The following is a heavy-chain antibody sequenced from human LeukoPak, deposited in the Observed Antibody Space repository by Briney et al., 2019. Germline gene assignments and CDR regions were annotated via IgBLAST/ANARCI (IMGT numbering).Heavy chain of an antibody. V-gene: IGHV3-9*01. CDR2: ISWNSGSI. CDR1: GFTFDDYA. CDR3: AKAFGTYMRAGFDY. Sequence: PGGSLRLSCAASGFTFDDYAMHWVRQAPGKGLEWVSGISWNSGSIGYADSVKGRFTISRDNAKNSLYLQMNSLRAEDTALYYCAKAFGTYMRAGFDYWGQGTLVTVSS. J-gene: IGHJ4*02. D-gene: IGHD3-10*01.